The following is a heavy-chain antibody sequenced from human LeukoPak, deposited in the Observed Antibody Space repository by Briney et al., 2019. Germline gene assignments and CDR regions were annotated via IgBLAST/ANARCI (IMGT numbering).Heavy chain of an antibody. V-gene: IGHV4-39*01. J-gene: IGHJ4*02. CDR1: GGSISSTNYY. Sequence: SETLSLTCTVSGGSISSTNYYWGWIRQPPGKGLEWIGSIYYSGSTYYNPSLKSRVTISVDTSKNQFSLKLSSVTAADTAVFYCASSTMVRGVITFLGYWGQGTLVTVSS. D-gene: IGHD3-10*01. CDR3: ASSTMVRGVITFLGY. CDR2: IYYSGST.